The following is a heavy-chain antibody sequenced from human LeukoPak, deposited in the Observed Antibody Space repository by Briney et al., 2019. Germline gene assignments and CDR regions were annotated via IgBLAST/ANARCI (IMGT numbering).Heavy chain of an antibody. CDR3: AYEPYDFWSGYYDY. D-gene: IGHD3-3*01. Sequence: PSQTLSLTCTVSGGSISSGSYYWSWIRQPAGKGLEWIGRIYTSGSTNYNPSLKSRVTISVDTSKNQFSLKLSSVTAADTAVYYCAYEPYDFWSGYYDYWGQGTLVTVSS. CDR2: IYTSGST. CDR1: GGSISSGSYY. V-gene: IGHV4-61*02. J-gene: IGHJ4*02.